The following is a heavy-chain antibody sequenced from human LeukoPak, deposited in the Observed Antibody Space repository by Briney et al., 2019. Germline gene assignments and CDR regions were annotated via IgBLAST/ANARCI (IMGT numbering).Heavy chain of an antibody. Sequence: GGSLRLSCAASGFTFSSYEMNWVRQPPGKGLEWVANIKQDGSEKYYVDSVKGRFTISRDNAKNSLYLQMNSLRAEDTAVYYCARERHEWELLHFDYWGQGTLVTVSS. CDR3: ARERHEWELLHFDY. D-gene: IGHD1-26*01. V-gene: IGHV3-7*01. J-gene: IGHJ4*02. CDR1: GFTFSSYE. CDR2: IKQDGSEK.